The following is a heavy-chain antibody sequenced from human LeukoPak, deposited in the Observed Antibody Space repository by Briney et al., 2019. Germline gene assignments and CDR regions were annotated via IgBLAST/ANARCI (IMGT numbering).Heavy chain of an antibody. D-gene: IGHD2-2*01. CDR1: GYTFTSYG. J-gene: IGHJ6*02. Sequence: ASVKVSCKASGYTFTSYGISWVRQAPGQGLEWMGWISAYNGNTNYAQKLQGRVTMTTDTSTSTAYMELRSLRSDDTAVYYCASSSSRSWYYYGMDVWGQGTTVTVSS. CDR3: ASSSSRSWYYYGMDV. CDR2: ISAYNGNT. V-gene: IGHV1-18*01.